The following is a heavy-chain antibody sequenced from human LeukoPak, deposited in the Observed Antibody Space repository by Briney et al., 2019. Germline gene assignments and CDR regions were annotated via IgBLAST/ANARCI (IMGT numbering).Heavy chain of an antibody. J-gene: IGHJ4*02. Sequence: GESLKISCKGSGYSFTSYWIGWVRQMPGKGLEWMGIIYPGDSDTRYSPSFRGQVTISADKSINTAYLQWSSLKASDTAIYYCARRYDSSAYYPYWGQGTLVTVSS. D-gene: IGHD3-22*01. CDR3: ARRYDSSAYYPY. CDR2: IYPGDSDT. CDR1: GYSFTSYW. V-gene: IGHV5-51*01.